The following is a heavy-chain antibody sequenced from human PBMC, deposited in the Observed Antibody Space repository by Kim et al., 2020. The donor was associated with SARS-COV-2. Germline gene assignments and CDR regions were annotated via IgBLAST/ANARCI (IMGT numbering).Heavy chain of an antibody. Sequence: SETLSLTCAVHGGSFSGYYWSWIRQPPGKGLEWIGEINHSGSTNYNPSLKSRVTISVDTSKNQFSLKLSSVTAADTAVYYCARGRGVYDFWSGYYVYYGMDVWGQGTTVTVSS. CDR2: INHSGST. CDR3: ARGRGVYDFWSGYYVYYGMDV. J-gene: IGHJ6*02. D-gene: IGHD3-3*01. V-gene: IGHV4-34*01. CDR1: GGSFSGYY.